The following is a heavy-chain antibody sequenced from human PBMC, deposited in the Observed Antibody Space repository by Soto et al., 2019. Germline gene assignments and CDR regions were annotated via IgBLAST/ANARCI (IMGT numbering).Heavy chain of an antibody. CDR2: IYYSGST. CDR1: GGSISSGGYY. CDR3: ARARGAVADKLLLGFIDP. J-gene: IGHJ5*02. V-gene: IGHV4-31*03. D-gene: IGHD6-19*01. Sequence: QVQLQESGPGLVKPSQTLSLTCTVSGGSISSGGYYWSWIRQHPGKGLEWIGYIYYSGSTYYNPSLKSRVTISVDTSKNQFSLKLISVTAADTAVYYCARARGAVADKLLLGFIDPWGQGTLVTVSS.